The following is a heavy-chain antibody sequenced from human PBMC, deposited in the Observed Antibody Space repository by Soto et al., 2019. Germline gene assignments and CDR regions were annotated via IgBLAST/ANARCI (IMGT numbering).Heavy chain of an antibody. V-gene: IGHV1-18*01. D-gene: IGHD3-16*01. Sequence: QIQLVQSGAEVRKPGASVKISCEASGYTFTNYGIGWVRQAPGEGLEWMGWISADNGDTNYAQKFQGRVTMTTDTSTSTAYMELRSLRSDDTAVYYCAKTPVLLLFGAWLDPWGRGTLVTVSS. CDR1: GYTFTNYG. CDR3: AKTPVLLLFGAWLDP. CDR2: ISADNGDT. J-gene: IGHJ5*02.